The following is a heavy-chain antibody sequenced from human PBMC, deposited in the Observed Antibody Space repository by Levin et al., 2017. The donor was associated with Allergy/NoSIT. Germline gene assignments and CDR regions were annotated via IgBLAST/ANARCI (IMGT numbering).Heavy chain of an antibody. J-gene: IGHJ1*01. CDR2: VYYDGST. Sequence: PSETLSLTCTVSGDSISGSSYYWGWIRQPPGKGLEWIGSVYYDGSTYYSPSLKSRTTVSVDTSKNQFSLKVKSVTAADTVEYYCASRRYRDWGQGTLVTVSS. D-gene: IGHD1-26*01. CDR1: GDSISGSSYY. V-gene: IGHV4-39*01. CDR3: ASRRYRD.